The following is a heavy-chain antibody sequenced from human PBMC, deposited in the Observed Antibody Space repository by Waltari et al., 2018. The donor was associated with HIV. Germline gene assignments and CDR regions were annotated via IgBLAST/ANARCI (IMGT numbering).Heavy chain of an antibody. V-gene: IGHV4-61*02. CDR1: SVSITQGKYY. CDR2: VYTSGST. J-gene: IGHJ2*01. Sequence: VQLQEAVPGLVKASQTLSRTGTVSSVSITQGKYYGLGIRQPAGKGLEWIGRVYTSGSTNYNPSLKNRVTISIDTSRNQFSLRLSSVAAADTAVYYCARALDYYESGSFPLWFFDVWGRGTLVTVSS. D-gene: IGHD3-10*01. CDR3: ARALDYYESGSFPLWFFDV.